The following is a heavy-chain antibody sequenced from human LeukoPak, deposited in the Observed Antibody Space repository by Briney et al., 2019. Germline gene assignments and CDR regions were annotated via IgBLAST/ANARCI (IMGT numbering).Heavy chain of an antibody. J-gene: IGHJ4*02. CDR1: GFTFSSYS. D-gene: IGHD3-3*01. V-gene: IGHV3-48*04. CDR2: ISSSGSTI. Sequence: GGSLRLSCAASGFTFSSYSMNWVRQAPGKGLEWVSSISSSGSTIYYADSVKGRFTISRDNAKNSLYLQMNSLRVEDTAVYYCARDFWSGSPDWGQGTLVTVSS. CDR3: ARDFWSGSPD.